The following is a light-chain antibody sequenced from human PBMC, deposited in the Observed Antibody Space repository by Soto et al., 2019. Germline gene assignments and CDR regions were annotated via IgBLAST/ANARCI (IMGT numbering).Light chain of an antibody. Sequence: DIPMTQSPSSLSASVGDRVTITCQASQDISNYLNWYQQKPGKAPKLLIYDASNLETGVPSRFSGSGSGTDFTFTISSLQPEDIATYYCQQYDNLLPWAFGGGTKVEIK. CDR3: QQYDNLLPWA. V-gene: IGKV1-33*01. CDR1: QDISNY. CDR2: DAS. J-gene: IGKJ4*01.